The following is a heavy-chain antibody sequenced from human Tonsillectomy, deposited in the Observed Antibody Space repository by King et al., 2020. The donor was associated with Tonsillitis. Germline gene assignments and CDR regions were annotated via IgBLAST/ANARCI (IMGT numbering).Heavy chain of an antibody. V-gene: IGHV3-23*04. CDR1: GFTFSSYA. J-gene: IGHJ4*02. D-gene: IGHD6-19*01. CDR2: ISGGGGIT. CDR3: AKDRFGGWAYYFDY. Sequence: VQLVESGGGLVQPGGSLRLSCAASGFTFSSYAMSWVRQAPGKGLEWVSHISGGGGITYYADSVKGRFTVSRDNSKNTLCLQMNSLRAEDTAVYYCAKDRFGGWAYYFDYWGQGTLVTVSS.